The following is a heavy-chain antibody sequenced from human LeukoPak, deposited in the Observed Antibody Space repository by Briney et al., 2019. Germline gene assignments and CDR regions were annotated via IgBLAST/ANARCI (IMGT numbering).Heavy chain of an antibody. CDR2: LSAGGGST. J-gene: IGHJ5*02. CDR1: GFTFSIYS. Sequence: GGSLRLSCAASGFTFSIYSMSWVRQAPGKGLEWVSALSAGGGSTYYADSVKGRFTISRDNSKNTLYLQMNSLRAEDTAVYYCARDEYGDYGCDRWGQGTLVTVSS. V-gene: IGHV3-23*01. CDR3: ARDEYGDYGCDR. D-gene: IGHD4-17*01.